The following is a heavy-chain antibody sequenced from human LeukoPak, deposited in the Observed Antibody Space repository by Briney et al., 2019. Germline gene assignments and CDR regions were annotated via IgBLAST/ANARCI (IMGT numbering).Heavy chain of an antibody. CDR3: ARLASGRFFDY. CDR2: IHYSGST. Sequence: PSETLSLTCTVSDGSISATTYHWGWVRQPPGKGLEWIGSIHYSGSTYYNPSLESRVTISVDTSKNQFSLKLSSVSAADTAVHYCARLASGRFFDYWGQGTLVTVSS. J-gene: IGHJ4*02. V-gene: IGHV4-39*01. CDR1: DGSISATTYH. D-gene: IGHD1-26*01.